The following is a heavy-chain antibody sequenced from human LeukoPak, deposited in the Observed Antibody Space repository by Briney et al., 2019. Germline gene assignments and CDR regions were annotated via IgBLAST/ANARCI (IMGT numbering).Heavy chain of an antibody. CDR3: ARELRGTYSFDY. D-gene: IGHD1-26*01. V-gene: IGHV3-33*01. J-gene: IGHJ4*02. CDR1: GFTFSSYG. Sequence: GGSLRLSCAASGFTFSSYGMHWVRQAPGKGLEWVAVIWYDGSNKYYADSVKGRFTISRDNSKNTLYLQMNSLRAEDTAVYYCARELRGTYSFDYWGQGTLVTVSS. CDR2: IWYDGSNK.